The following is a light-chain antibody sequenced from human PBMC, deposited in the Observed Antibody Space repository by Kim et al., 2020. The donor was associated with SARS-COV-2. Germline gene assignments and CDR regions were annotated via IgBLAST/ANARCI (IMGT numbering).Light chain of an antibody. Sequence: SASVGDRVTITCRASQGVGNFLVWFQQKPGQVPKCLIYGASTLHSGVPSRFSGSGYGTEFTLTISSLQPEDFATYYCLQHDTYPRTFGQGTKVDIK. CDR3: LQHDTYPRT. CDR1: QGVGNF. V-gene: IGKV1-17*03. CDR2: GAS. J-gene: IGKJ1*01.